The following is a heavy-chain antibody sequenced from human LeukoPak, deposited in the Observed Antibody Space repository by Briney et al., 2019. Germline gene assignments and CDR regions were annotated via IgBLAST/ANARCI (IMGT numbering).Heavy chain of an antibody. V-gene: IGHV4-39*02. J-gene: IGHJ4*02. CDR2: IHYSGST. Sequence: SETLSLTCTVSGGSISSSSYYWGWVRQPPGEGLEWIWSIHYSGSTQYNPSLKSRVTISVDASKNQFSLKLSSVTAADTAVYYCTREYTSASEYWGQGTLVTVSS. D-gene: IGHD6-19*01. CDR1: GGSISSSSYY. CDR3: TREYTSASEY.